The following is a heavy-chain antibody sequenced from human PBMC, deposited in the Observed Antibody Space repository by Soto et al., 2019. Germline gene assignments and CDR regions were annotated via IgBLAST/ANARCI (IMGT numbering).Heavy chain of an antibody. CDR2: IKEGGSEQ. D-gene: IGHD6-13*01. J-gene: IGHJ6*04. V-gene: IGHV3-7*01. CDR3: ARGTGAAATDEDV. CDR1: GFIFSSYW. Sequence: GGSLRLSCAASGFIFSSYWMSWVRQAPGKGPEWVANIKEGGSEQYYVDSVKGRFTISRDNAKNSLFLQMNSLRVEDTAVYYCARGTGAAATDEDVWGKGTTVTVSS.